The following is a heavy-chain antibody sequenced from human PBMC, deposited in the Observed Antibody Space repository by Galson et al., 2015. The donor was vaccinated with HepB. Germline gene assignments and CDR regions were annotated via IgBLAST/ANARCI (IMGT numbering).Heavy chain of an antibody. Sequence: ETLSLTCTVSGGSISSYYWSWIRQPVGKGLEWIGRVFPPGSTNYNPSLKGRIAMSVDTSKKQVSLQLRSVTAADTAVYYCAGNKYFDYWGQGTLVTVSS. D-gene: IGHD1/OR15-1a*01. CDR2: VFPPGST. CDR3: AGNKYFDY. V-gene: IGHV4-4*07. CDR1: GGSISSYY. J-gene: IGHJ4*02.